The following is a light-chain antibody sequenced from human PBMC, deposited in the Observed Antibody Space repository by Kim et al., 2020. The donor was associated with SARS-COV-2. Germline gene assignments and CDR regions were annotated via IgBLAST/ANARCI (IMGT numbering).Light chain of an antibody. CDR3: HLYGSSPLT. Sequence: SPGERATLSCRASQSVSSSYLAWYQQRPGQAPRLLIYDTSSRATDIADRFSGSGSGTDFTLTISRLEPEDIAVYYCHLYGSSPLTFGGGTKVDIK. CDR1: QSVSSSY. CDR2: DTS. V-gene: IGKV3-20*01. J-gene: IGKJ4*02.